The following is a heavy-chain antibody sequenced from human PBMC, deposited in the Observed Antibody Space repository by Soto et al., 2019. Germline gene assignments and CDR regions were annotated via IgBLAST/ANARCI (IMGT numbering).Heavy chain of an antibody. CDR2: IHYSGRT. V-gene: IGHV4-31*03. J-gene: IGHJ6*03. CDR3: ARFSPPGYYYMDV. CDR1: GGPISSGGYY. Sequence: QVQLQESGPGLVKPSQTLSLTCTVSGGPISSGGYYWTWVRQPPGKGLEWIGYIHYSGRTFYNPSLESRVIISLDTSENQFSLKLTSVTAADTAVYYCARFSPPGYYYMDVWGNGTSVTVAS.